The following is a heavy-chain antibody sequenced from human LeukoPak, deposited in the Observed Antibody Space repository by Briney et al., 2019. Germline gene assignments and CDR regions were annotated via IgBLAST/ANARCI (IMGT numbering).Heavy chain of an antibody. V-gene: IGHV3-48*01. Sequence: GSLRLSCAASGFTFSYYSMNWVRQAPGKGLEWISYSNTDGTISYADSVKGRFTISRDNSKSTLYLQMNSLRAEDTAVYYCGRYYVMDVWGQGTSVTVSS. J-gene: IGHJ6*02. CDR2: SNTDGTI. CDR3: GRYYVMDV. CDR1: GFTFSYYS.